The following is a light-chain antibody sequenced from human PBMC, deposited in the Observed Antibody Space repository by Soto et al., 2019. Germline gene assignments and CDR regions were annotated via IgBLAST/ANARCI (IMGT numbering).Light chain of an antibody. Sequence: DIQMTQSPSTLSASVGDRVTITCRASQSISSWLAWYQQKPGKAPKVLIYKASRLDSGVPSRFSGSGSGTEFTLTISSLQPDDFATYYCQQYNPDCVRTFGQGTRLEIK. J-gene: IGKJ2*01. CDR1: QSISSW. V-gene: IGKV1-5*03. CDR3: QQYNPDCVRT. CDR2: KAS.